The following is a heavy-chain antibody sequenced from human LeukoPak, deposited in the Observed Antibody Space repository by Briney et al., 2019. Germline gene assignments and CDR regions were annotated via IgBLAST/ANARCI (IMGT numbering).Heavy chain of an antibody. J-gene: IGHJ4*02. CDR2: IYYSGST. V-gene: IGHV4-59*01. CDR3: ARSPIAAAAFFDY. D-gene: IGHD6-13*01. Sequence: SETLSLTCTVSGGSISSYYWSWIRQPPGKGLEWIGYIYYSGSTYYNPSLKSRVIISVDTSKNQFSLKLSSVTAADTAVYYCARSPIAAAAFFDYWGQGTLVTVSS. CDR1: GGSISSYY.